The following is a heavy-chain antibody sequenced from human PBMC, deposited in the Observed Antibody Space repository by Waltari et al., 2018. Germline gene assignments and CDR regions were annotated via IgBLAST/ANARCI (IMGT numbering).Heavy chain of an antibody. Sequence: QVQLVQSGAEVKKPGASVKVSCKASGYTFTKYDINWVRQATGQGLEWMGLMNPKSGDKGYVEKFQGRVTMTSDTSIATGYMELSSLTSEDTAVYYCTRGAHCNGSTCYSDWFDPWGQGTLVTVSS. J-gene: IGHJ5*02. V-gene: IGHV1-8*01. D-gene: IGHD1-7*01. CDR1: GYTFTKYD. CDR2: MNPKSGDK. CDR3: TRGAHCNGSTCYSDWFDP.